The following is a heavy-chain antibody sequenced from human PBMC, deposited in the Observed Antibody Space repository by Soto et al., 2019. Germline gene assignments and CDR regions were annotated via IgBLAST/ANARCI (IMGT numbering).Heavy chain of an antibody. CDR2: INHSGST. CDR1: GGSFSGYY. Sequence: QVQLQQWGAGLLKPSETLSLTCAVYGGSFSGYYWSWIRQPPGKGLEWIGEINHSGSTNYNPSLKSRVTXXVXTXXNQFSLKLSSVTAADTAVYYCARRGVRGVIRPLDYWGQGTLVTVSS. J-gene: IGHJ4*02. CDR3: ARRGVRGVIRPLDY. D-gene: IGHD3-10*01. V-gene: IGHV4-34*01.